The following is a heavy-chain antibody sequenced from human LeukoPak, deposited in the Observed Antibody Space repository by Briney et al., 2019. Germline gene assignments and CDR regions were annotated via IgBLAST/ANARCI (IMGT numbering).Heavy chain of an antibody. CDR2: IYYSGST. V-gene: IGHV4-59*08. CDR3: ARQAITYVDY. CDR1: GGSISSYY. Sequence: SETLSLTCTVSGGSISSYYWSWIRQPPGKGLEWIGYIYYSGSTNYNPSLKSRVTISVDTSKNQFSLKLSSVTAADTAVYYCARQAITYVDYWGQGTLVTVSS. D-gene: IGHD1-14*01. J-gene: IGHJ4*02.